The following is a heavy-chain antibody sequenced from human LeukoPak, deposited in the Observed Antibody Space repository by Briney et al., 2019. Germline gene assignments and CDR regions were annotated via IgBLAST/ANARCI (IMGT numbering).Heavy chain of an antibody. D-gene: IGHD2-21*02. V-gene: IGHV1-8*03. CDR3: ARTTSMTASGYDY. CDR2: INPDTGDK. Sequence: ASVRVSCKASGYTFTNYHINWVRQASGQGLEWMTWINPDTGDKGYARKFQDRVTITTDTSISTAYMELSSLSSEDTAVYFCARTTSMTASGYDYWGQGTLVTVSS. J-gene: IGHJ4*02. CDR1: GYTFTNYH.